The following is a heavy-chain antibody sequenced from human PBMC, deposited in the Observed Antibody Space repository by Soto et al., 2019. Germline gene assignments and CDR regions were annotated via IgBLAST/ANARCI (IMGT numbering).Heavy chain of an antibody. D-gene: IGHD2-2*01. CDR3: ARDPSSNHYFDY. J-gene: IGHJ4*02. CDR2: IWYDGSNK. CDR1: GFTFSSYG. V-gene: IGHV3-33*01. Sequence: GSLRLSCAASGFTFSSYGMHWVRQAPGKGLEWVAVIWYDGSNKYYADSVKGRFTISRDNSKNTLYLQMNSLRAEDTAVYYCARDPSSNHYFDYWGQGTLVTVSS.